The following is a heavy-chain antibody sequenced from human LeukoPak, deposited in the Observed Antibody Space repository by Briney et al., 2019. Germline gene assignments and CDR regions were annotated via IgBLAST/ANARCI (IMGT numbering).Heavy chain of an antibody. V-gene: IGHV3-74*01. CDR3: ARRPGIQNKYVLRFLEWSY. Sequence: QPGGSLRLSCAASRFTFSTYAMNRVRQAPGKGLVWVSRINTDGSSTSYADSVKGRFTISRDNAKNTLYLQMNSLRAEDTAVYYCARRPGIQNKYVLRFLEWSYWGQGTLVTVSS. CDR1: RFTFSTYA. D-gene: IGHD3-3*01. CDR2: INTDGSST. J-gene: IGHJ4*02.